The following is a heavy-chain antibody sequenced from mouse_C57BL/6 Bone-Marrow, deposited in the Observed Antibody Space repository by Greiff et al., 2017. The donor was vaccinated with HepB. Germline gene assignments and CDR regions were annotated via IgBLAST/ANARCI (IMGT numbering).Heavy chain of an antibody. V-gene: IGHV1-76*01. Sequence: QVQLKESGAELVRPGASVKLSCKASGYTFTDYYINWVKQRPGQGLEWIARIYPGSGNTYYNEKFKGKATLTAEKSSSTAYMQLSSLTSEDSAVYFCASGGGSNYRAYWGQGTLVTVSA. CDR1: GYTFTDYY. J-gene: IGHJ3*01. CDR2: IYPGSGNT. CDR3: ASGGGSNYRAY. D-gene: IGHD2-5*01.